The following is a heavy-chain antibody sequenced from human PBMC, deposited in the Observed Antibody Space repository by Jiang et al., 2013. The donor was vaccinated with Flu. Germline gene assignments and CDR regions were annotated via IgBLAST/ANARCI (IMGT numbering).Heavy chain of an antibody. Sequence: SSITGSSNYIYYADSVKGRFTISRDNAKSSLYLQMNSLRAEDTAVYYCARDKRVTLIQGVSDDAFDIWGQGTMVTVSS. D-gene: IGHD3-10*01. CDR3: ARDKRVTLIQGVSDDAFDI. CDR2: ITGSSNYI. V-gene: IGHV3-21*01. J-gene: IGHJ3*02.